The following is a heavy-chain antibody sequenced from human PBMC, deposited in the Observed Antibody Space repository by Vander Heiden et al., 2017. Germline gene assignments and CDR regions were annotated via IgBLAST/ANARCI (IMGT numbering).Heavy chain of an antibody. CDR1: GGSISSRNW. J-gene: IGHJ6*02. CDR3: ARVATQWLVDIDYYGMDV. Sequence: QVQLQESGRGLVKPSGTLSLTCAVSGGSISSRNWWSWVRQPPAKGLEWIGKIYHSGSTNYNPSLKSRVTISVDKSKNQFSLKLSSVTAADTAVYYCARVATQWLVDIDYYGMDVWGQGTTVTVSS. V-gene: IGHV4-4*02. CDR2: IYHSGST. D-gene: IGHD6-19*01.